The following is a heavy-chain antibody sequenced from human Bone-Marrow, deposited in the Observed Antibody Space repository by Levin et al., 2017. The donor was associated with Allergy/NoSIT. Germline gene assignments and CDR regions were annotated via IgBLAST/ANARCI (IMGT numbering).Heavy chain of an antibody. D-gene: IGHD2-15*01. Sequence: SQTLSLTCAVSGYSIRSDYYWGWIRQPPGEGLEWIGNIYHSGSTYYNPSLKSRVTISVDTSKNQFSLKVTSVTAADTAVYYCARTLGYCSGDSCYFYFDYWGRGTLVTVSS. V-gene: IGHV4-38-2*01. CDR3: ARTLGYCSGDSCYFYFDY. CDR2: IYHSGST. J-gene: IGHJ4*02. CDR1: GYSIRSDYY.